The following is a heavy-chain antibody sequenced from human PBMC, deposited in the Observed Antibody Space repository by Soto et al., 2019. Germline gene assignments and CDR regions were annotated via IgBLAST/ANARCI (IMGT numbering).Heavy chain of an antibody. CDR1: GFTFSSYG. J-gene: IGHJ4*02. D-gene: IGHD3-16*01. CDR3: ARDEAGGTPSFYFRF. CDR2: IWQDGTTE. V-gene: IGHV3-33*01. Sequence: QVQLRESGGGVGQPGRSLRISCEASGFTFSSYGMHWVRQAPGKGLEWVAVIWQDGTTEEYAESVKGRFKISRDDSKKMVFLKLNNLQAEDTAVYYCARDEAGGTPSFYFRFWGQGIRVIVSS.